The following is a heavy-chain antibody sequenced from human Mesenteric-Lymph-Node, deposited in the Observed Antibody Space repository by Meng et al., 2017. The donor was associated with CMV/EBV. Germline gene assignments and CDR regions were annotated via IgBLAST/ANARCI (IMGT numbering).Heavy chain of an antibody. Sequence: CAVDGEAFSGYFWTWIRQPPGKGLEWIGEINYSGSINHSPSLMSRVTMSVDTIKRRFSLQLTSVTAADTAVYYCARAMDYYGSGSYDYWGQGTLVTVSS. CDR3: ARAMDYYGSGSYDY. J-gene: IGHJ4*02. CDR1: GEAFSGYF. V-gene: IGHV4-34*01. CDR2: INYSGSI. D-gene: IGHD3-10*01.